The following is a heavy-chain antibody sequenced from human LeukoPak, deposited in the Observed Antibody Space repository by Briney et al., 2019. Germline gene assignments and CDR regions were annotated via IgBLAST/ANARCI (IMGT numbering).Heavy chain of an antibody. Sequence: ASVKVSCKASGYTFTIYAMHWVRQAPGQRLEWMGWINAGNGNTKYSQKFQGRVTITRDTSASTAYMELSGLRSEDTAVYYCARVTSGYDSPFDYWGQGTLVTVSS. CDR3: ARVTSGYDSPFDY. CDR1: GYTFTIYA. V-gene: IGHV1-3*01. D-gene: IGHD5-12*01. CDR2: INAGNGNT. J-gene: IGHJ4*02.